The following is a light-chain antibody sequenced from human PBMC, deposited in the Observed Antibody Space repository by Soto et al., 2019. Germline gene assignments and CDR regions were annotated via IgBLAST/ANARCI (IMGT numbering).Light chain of an antibody. Sequence: EIVLTQSPAALSLSPGDRATLSCTASQSARSILAWYQQKPGQAPRLLIYDGFNSAAGIPARFSASGSRTDFALAISDLEPEDFAVYYCQLRNSWPLPFGRGTKLEMK. V-gene: IGKV3-11*01. J-gene: IGKJ2*01. CDR3: QLRNSWPLP. CDR2: DGF. CDR1: QSARSI.